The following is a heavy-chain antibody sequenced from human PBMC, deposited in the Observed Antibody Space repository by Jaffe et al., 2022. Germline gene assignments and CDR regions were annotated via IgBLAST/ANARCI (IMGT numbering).Heavy chain of an antibody. V-gene: IGHV3-9*01. D-gene: IGHD2-2*02. CDR1: GFTFDDYA. CDR3: AKLAYCSSTSCYNYFDY. Sequence: EVQLVESGGGLVQPGRSLRLSCAASGFTFDDYAMHWVRQAPGKGLEWVSGISWNSGTIGYADSVKGRFTISRDNAKNSLYLQMNSLRAEDTALYYCAKLAYCSSTSCYNYFDYWGQGTLVTVSS. J-gene: IGHJ4*02. CDR2: ISWNSGTI.